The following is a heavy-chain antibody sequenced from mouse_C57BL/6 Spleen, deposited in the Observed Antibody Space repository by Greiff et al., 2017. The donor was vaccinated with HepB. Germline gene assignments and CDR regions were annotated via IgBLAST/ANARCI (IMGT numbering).Heavy chain of an antibody. CDR1: GYTFTSYG. Sequence: QVQLQQSGAELARPGASVKLSCKASGYTFTSYGISWVKQRTGQGLEWIGEIYPRSGNTYYNEKFKGKATLTADKSSSTAYMELRSLTSEDSAVYFCATKFITTVVATNYYAMDYWGQGTSVTVSS. CDR2: IYPRSGNT. CDR3: ATKFITTVVATNYYAMDY. V-gene: IGHV1-81*01. J-gene: IGHJ4*01. D-gene: IGHD1-1*01.